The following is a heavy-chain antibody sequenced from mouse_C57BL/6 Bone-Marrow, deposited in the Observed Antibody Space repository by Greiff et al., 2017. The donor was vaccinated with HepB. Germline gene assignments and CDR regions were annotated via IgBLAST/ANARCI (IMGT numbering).Heavy chain of an antibody. CDR1: GFTFSDYG. CDR2: ISSGSSTI. D-gene: IGHD2-2*01. V-gene: IGHV5-17*01. Sequence: EVMLVESGGGLVKPGGSLKLSCAASGFTFSDYGMHWVRQAPEKGLEWVAYISSGSSTIYYADTVKGRFTISRDNAKNTLFLQLTSLRSEDTAMYCCARICGYDPSWFAYWGQGTLVTVSA. CDR3: ARICGYDPSWFAY. J-gene: IGHJ3*01.